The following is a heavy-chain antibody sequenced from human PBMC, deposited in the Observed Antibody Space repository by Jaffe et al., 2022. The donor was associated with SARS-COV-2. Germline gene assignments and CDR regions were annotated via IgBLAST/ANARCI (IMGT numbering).Heavy chain of an antibody. Sequence: EVQLVESGGGLVKPGGSLRLSCAASGFTFSSYSMNWVRQAPGKGLEWVSSISSSSSYIYYADSVKGRFTISRDNAKNSLYLQMNSLRAEDTAVYYCARDRPHYDFWSGYREGFDYWGQGTLVTVSS. CDR1: GFTFSSYS. CDR3: ARDRPHYDFWSGYREGFDY. CDR2: ISSSSSYI. V-gene: IGHV3-21*01. D-gene: IGHD3-3*01. J-gene: IGHJ4*02.